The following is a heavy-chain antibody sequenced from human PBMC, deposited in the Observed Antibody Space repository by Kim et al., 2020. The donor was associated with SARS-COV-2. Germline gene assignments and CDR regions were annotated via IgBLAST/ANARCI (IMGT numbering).Heavy chain of an antibody. CDR2: VSNVEYEN. J-gene: IGHJ4*02. CDR3: ATDIRQFINPPVDF. D-gene: IGHD3-10*01. Sequence: GGSLRLSCTASGFTFSRYGMHWVRQAPGKGLEWVAAVSNVEYENYYAPSVEGRFTISRDNSKNTLNLQMTSLRAEDTAVYYCATDIRQFINPPVDFWGQGTLVTVSS. CDR1: GFTFSRYG. V-gene: IGHV3-30*12.